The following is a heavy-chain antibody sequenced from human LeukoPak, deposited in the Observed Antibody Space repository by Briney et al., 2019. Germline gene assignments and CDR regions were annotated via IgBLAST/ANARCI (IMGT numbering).Heavy chain of an antibody. J-gene: IGHJ5*02. Sequence: GGSLRLSCAASGFTFSDYYMSWIRQAPGKGLEWVSYISSSGSTIYYADSVKGRFTISRDNAKNSLYLQMNSLRAEDTAVYYCAKDYLGYCSSTSCYPFDPWGQETLVTVSS. CDR3: AKDYLGYCSSTSCYPFDP. CDR2: ISSSGSTI. D-gene: IGHD2-2*01. CDR1: GFTFSDYY. V-gene: IGHV3-11*01.